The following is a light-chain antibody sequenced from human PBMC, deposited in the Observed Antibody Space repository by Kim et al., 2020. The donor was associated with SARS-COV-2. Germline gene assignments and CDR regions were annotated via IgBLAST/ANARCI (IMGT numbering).Light chain of an antibody. Sequence: QTATLTCTGNSNNVGNQGAAWLQQHKGHPPKLVSYKTNDRPSGISERFSASRSGNTASLTITGLQPEDEADYYCSAYDTSLSVWVFGGGTKLTVL. J-gene: IGLJ3*02. CDR1: SNNVGNQG. CDR2: KTN. V-gene: IGLV10-54*01. CDR3: SAYDTSLSVWV.